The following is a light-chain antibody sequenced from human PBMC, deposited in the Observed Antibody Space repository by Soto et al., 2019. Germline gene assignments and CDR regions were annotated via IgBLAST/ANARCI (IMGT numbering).Light chain of an antibody. J-gene: IGKJ2*01. V-gene: IGKV3-20*01. CDR1: QSVYSTY. CDR3: QQYGSSPPYT. Sequence: EMVLTQSPGTLSLSPGERATLSCRASQSVYSTYLAWYQQNPGQAPRLLIYGASSRATGIPDRFSGSGSGTDFTITISRLEPEDFAVYYCQQYGSSPPYTFGQGTKLEIK. CDR2: GAS.